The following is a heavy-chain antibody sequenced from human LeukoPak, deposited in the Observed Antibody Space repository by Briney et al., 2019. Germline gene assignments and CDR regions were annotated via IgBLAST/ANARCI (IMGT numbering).Heavy chain of an antibody. CDR1: GFNITKTY. D-gene: IGHD2-15*01. Sequence: GGSLRLSCAASGFNITKTYLMWARQAPGKRLEWVSVTYAGGASWYGDFVEGRFTISRDNSKNTVYLQMNGLRGDDTAIYFCARADSTKWWGLDPWGQGTLVTVAS. V-gene: IGHV3-53*01. CDR2: TYAGGAS. J-gene: IGHJ5*02. CDR3: ARADSTKWWGLDP.